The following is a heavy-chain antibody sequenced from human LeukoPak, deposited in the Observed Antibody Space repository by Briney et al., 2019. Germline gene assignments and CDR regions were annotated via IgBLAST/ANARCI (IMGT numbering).Heavy chain of an antibody. CDR1: GFTFSSYA. CDR3: ARDLLWFGELPV. Sequence: GGSLRLSCAASGFTFSSYAMHWVRQAPGKGLEWVAVISYDGSNKYYADSVKGRFTISRDNSKNTLYLQMNSLRAEDTGVYYCARDLLWFGELPVWGQGTLVTVSS. D-gene: IGHD3-10*01. J-gene: IGHJ4*02. CDR2: ISYDGSNK. V-gene: IGHV3-30*14.